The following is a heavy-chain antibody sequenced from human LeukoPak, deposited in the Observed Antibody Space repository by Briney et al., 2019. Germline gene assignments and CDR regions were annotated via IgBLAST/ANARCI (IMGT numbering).Heavy chain of an antibody. D-gene: IGHD3-10*01. CDR2: INPNSGGT. V-gene: IGHV1-2*04. CDR3: ARAESDPGSGSSDDAFDI. Sequence: ASVKVSCKASGYTFTGYYMHWVRQAPGQGLEWMGWINPNSGGTNYAQKFQGWVTMTRDTSISTAYMELSRLRSDDTAVYYCARAESDPGSGSSDDAFDIWGQGTMVTVSS. J-gene: IGHJ3*02. CDR1: GYTFTGYY.